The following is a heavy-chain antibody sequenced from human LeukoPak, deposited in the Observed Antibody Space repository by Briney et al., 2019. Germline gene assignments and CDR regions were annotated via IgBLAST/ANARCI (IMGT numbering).Heavy chain of an antibody. CDR3: ASDSYSPEYFQH. V-gene: IGHV3-53*01. Sequence: PGGSLRLSCAASGFTVGSNYMSWVRQAPGKGLEWVSVIYSGGSTYYADSVKGRFTISRDNSKNTLYLQMNSLRAEDTAVYYCASDSYSPEYFQHWGQGTLVTVSS. D-gene: IGHD2-15*01. CDR2: IYSGGST. J-gene: IGHJ1*01. CDR1: GFTVGSNY.